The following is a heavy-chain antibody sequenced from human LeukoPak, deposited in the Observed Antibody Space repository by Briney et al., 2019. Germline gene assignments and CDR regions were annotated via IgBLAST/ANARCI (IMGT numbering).Heavy chain of an antibody. CDR1: GFTFGSYE. Sequence: PGGSLRLSCAASGFTFGSYEMNWVRQAPGKGLEWVSYISSSGSTIYYADSVKGRFTISRDNAKNSLYLQMNSLRAEDTAVYYCARDRAPSRVLRFPFDYWGQGTLVTVSS. V-gene: IGHV3-48*03. D-gene: IGHD3-3*01. CDR3: ARDRAPSRVLRFPFDY. CDR2: ISSSGSTI. J-gene: IGHJ4*02.